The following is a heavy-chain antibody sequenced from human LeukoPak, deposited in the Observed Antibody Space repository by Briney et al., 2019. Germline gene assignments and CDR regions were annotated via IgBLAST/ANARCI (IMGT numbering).Heavy chain of an antibody. J-gene: IGHJ4*02. Sequence: ASVKVSCKASGYTFTSYDINWVRQATGQGLEWMGWMNPNSGNTGYAQKFQGRVAMTRNSSISTAYMELSSLRSEDTAVYYCAGRLGYCSDGSCYSLHYWGQGTLVTVSS. V-gene: IGHV1-8*01. CDR2: MNPNSGNT. CDR1: GYTFTSYD. CDR3: AGRLGYCSDGSCYSLHY. D-gene: IGHD2-15*01.